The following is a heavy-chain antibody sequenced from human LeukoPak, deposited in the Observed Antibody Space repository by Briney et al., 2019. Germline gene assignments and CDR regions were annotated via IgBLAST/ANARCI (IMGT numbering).Heavy chain of an antibody. Sequence: PGGSLRLSCAASGFTFSNTWMSWVRQAPGKGLEWVGRIKSKIDGGTTDYAAPVKGRFTISRDDSKNTLYLQMNSLRAEDTAVFYCAKRDSSGSYYFDYWGQGTLVTVSS. CDR2: IKSKIDGGTT. CDR1: GFTFSNTW. J-gene: IGHJ4*02. D-gene: IGHD3-22*01. CDR3: AKRDSSGSYYFDY. V-gene: IGHV3-15*01.